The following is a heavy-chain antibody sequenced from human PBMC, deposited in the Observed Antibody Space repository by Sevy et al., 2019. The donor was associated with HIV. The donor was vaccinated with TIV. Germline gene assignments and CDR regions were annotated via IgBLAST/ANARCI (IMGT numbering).Heavy chain of an antibody. D-gene: IGHD6-13*01. CDR1: GFTFSDHY. J-gene: IGHJ4*02. CDR2: TRNKADSYTT. Sequence: GSLRLSCAASGFTFSDHYMEWVRQAPGKGLEWVGRTRNKADSYTTEYAASVKGRFTISRDDSKNSLYLQMNSLKTEDTAVYYCATHAGIAAAGRVFDYWGQGSLDTVSS. CDR3: ATHAGIAAAGRVFDY. V-gene: IGHV3-72*01.